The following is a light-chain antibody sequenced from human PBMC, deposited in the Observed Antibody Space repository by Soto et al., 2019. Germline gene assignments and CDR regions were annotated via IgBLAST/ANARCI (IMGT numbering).Light chain of an antibody. V-gene: IGKV3-20*01. CDR3: QQYGSSPLT. J-gene: IGKJ4*01. CDR2: GAS. Sequence: EIVLTQSPGTLSLSPGERATLSCRASQSVSSSYLAWYQQKPGQAPRILIYGASSRATGIPDRFSGSGSGRDFTLTISRLEPEDFAVYYCQQYGSSPLTFGGGTKVEIK. CDR1: QSVSSSY.